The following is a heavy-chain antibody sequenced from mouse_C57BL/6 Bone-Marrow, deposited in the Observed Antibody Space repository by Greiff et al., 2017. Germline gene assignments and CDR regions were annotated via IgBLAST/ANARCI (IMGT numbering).Heavy chain of an antibody. J-gene: IGHJ4*01. CDR2: IHPSDSDT. Sequence: VQLQQPGAELVKPGASVKVSCKASGYTFTSYWMHWVKQRPGQGLEWIGRIHPSDSDTNYNQKFKGKATLTVDKSSSTAYLQLSSLTSEDSAVYYCAIYEVYGSGCRDYAMDYGGQGTSVTVSA. V-gene: IGHV1-74*01. D-gene: IGHD1-1*01. CDR1: GYTFTSYW. CDR3: AIYEVYGSGCRDYAMDY.